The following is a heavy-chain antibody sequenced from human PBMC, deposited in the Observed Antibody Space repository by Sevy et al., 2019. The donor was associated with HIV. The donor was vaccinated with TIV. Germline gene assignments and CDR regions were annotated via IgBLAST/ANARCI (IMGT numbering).Heavy chain of an antibody. D-gene: IGHD3-10*01. CDR2: IYYSGST. V-gene: IGHV4-39*01. CDR3: ARHPDHRGVGYFQH. CDR1: GGSISSSSYY. Sequence: SETLSLTCTVSGGSISSSSYYWGWIRQPPGKGLEWIGSIYYSGSTYYNPSLKSRVTISVDTSKNQFSLKLSSVTAADTAVYYCARHPDHRGVGYFQHWGQGTLVTVSS. J-gene: IGHJ1*01.